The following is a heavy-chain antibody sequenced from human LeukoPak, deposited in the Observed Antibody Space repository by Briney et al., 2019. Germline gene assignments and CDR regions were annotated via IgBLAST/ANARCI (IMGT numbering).Heavy chain of an antibody. V-gene: IGHV3-23*01. J-gene: IGHJ4*02. CDR3: AKNVDTAMVPDY. Sequence: SGGSLRLSCAASGFTFSSYAMSWVRQAPGKGLEWVSAISGGGGSTYYADSVKGRFTISRDNSKNTLYLQMNSLRAEDTAVYYCAKNVDTAMVPDYWGQGTLVTVSS. CDR2: ISGGGGST. D-gene: IGHD5-18*01. CDR1: GFTFSSYA.